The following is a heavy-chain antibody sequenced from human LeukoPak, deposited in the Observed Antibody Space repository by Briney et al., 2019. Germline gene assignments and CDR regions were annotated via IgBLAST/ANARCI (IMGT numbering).Heavy chain of an antibody. V-gene: IGHV4-4*07. Sequence: SETLSLPCTVSGGSINSYYWSWIRQPAGKGLEWIGRIYSSGATNYNPSLKSRVTMSVDTSKNQFSPKLNSVTAADTAVYFCARVSSGWSYYFDYWGQGTLVTVSS. CDR1: GGSINSYY. J-gene: IGHJ4*02. CDR3: ARVSSGWSYYFDY. D-gene: IGHD6-19*01. CDR2: IYSSGAT.